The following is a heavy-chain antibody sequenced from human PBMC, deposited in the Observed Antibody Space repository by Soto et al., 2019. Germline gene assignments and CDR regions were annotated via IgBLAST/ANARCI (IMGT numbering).Heavy chain of an antibody. CDR1: GFTFSSYS. Sequence: GGSLRLSCAASGFTFSSYSMNWVRQAPGKGLEWVSSISSSSSYIYYADSVKGRFTISRDNAKNSLYLQMNSLRAEDTAVYYCARDQGYCSGGSCYFRQYVTYFDYWGQGTLVTVS. V-gene: IGHV3-21*01. D-gene: IGHD2-15*01. CDR3: ARDQGYCSGGSCYFRQYVTYFDY. CDR2: ISSSSSYI. J-gene: IGHJ4*02.